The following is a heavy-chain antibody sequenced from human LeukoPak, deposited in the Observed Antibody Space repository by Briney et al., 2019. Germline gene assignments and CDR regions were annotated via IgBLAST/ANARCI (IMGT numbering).Heavy chain of an antibody. CDR3: ARPRDSSGCLLDP. D-gene: IGHD3-22*01. CDR2: IYPGDSDT. Sequence: GESLKISCKGSGYSFTSCWIGWVHQMPGKGLEWMGIIYPGDSDTRYSPSFQGQVTISADKSISTAYLQWSSLKASDTAMYYCARPRDSSGCLLDPWGQGTLVTVSS. J-gene: IGHJ5*02. CDR1: GYSFTSCW. V-gene: IGHV5-51*07.